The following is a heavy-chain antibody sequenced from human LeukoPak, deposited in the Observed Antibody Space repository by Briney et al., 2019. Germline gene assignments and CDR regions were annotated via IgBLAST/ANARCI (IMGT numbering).Heavy chain of an antibody. V-gene: IGHV3-48*01. J-gene: IGHJ4*02. Sequence: GGSLRLSCAASGFTFSDYTMNWVRQAPGKGLEWVSYISTTSRTIYYADSVKGRFTVSRDNAKNSQYLQMNSLRAEDTAVYYCARDNRDFWSGYYYFDYWGQGSLVTVSS. CDR2: ISTTSRTI. D-gene: IGHD3-3*01. CDR1: GFTFSDYT. CDR3: ARDNRDFWSGYYYFDY.